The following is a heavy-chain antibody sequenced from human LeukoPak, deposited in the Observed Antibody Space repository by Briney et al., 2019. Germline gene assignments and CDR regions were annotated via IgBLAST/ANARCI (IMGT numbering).Heavy chain of an antibody. CDR3: TRPGSYSTDDAFDI. CDR1: GFTFSGSA. Sequence: GGSLRLSCAVSGFTFSGSARHWVRQASGKGLEWVGRIRSKTNNYATAYAASVTGRFTIFRDDSKNTAYLQMDSLKIEDTAVYYCTRPGSYSTDDAFDIWGQGTMVTVSS. CDR2: IRSKTNNYAT. J-gene: IGHJ3*02. V-gene: IGHV3-73*01. D-gene: IGHD1-26*01.